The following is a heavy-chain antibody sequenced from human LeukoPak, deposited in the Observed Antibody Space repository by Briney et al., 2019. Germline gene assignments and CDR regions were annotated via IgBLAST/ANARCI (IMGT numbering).Heavy chain of an antibody. CDR2: IYYSGST. CDR1: GGSISSSSYY. CDR3: ARHVAPWIQLWSSGDY. Sequence: SETLSLTCTVSGGSISSSSYYWGWIRQPPGKGLEWIGSIYYSGSTYYNPSLKSRVTISVDTSKNQFSLKLSSVTAADTAVYYRARHVAPWIQLWSSGDYWGQGTLVTVSS. J-gene: IGHJ4*02. V-gene: IGHV4-39*01. D-gene: IGHD5-18*01.